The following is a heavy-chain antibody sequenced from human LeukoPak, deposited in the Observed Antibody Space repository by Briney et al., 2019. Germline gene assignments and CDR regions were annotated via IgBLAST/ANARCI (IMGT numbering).Heavy chain of an antibody. CDR2: ISRSGGST. V-gene: IGHV3-23*01. D-gene: IGHD1-1*01. Sequence: PGGSLRLSCAASGFTFSIYAMSWVRQAPGKGLEWVSSISRSGGSTYYADSVKGRFTISRDNSNNTLYLQMNSLRDEDTAVYYCAKDGYNSDIFYFDFWGQGTLVPVSP. CDR1: GFTFSIYA. J-gene: IGHJ4*02. CDR3: AKDGYNSDIFYFDF.